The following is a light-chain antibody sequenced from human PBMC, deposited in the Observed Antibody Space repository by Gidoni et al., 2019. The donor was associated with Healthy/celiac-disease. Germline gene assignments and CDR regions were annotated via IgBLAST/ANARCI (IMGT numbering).Light chain of an antibody. V-gene: IGKV1-39*01. CDR3: QQSYSTLWT. CDR2: AAS. Sequence: DIQLTPSPSSLSASVGDRVTITCRASQSISSYLNWYQQKPGKAPKLLIYAASSLQSGVPPRFSGSGSGTDFTLTISSLQPEDFATYYCQQSYSTLWTFGQGTKVEIK. J-gene: IGKJ1*01. CDR1: QSISSY.